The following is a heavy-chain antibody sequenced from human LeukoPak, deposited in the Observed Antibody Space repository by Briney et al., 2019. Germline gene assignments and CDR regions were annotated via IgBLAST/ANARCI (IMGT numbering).Heavy chain of an antibody. CDR3: AKGAGGFSYYNWFDP. V-gene: IGHV4-61*02. J-gene: IGHJ5*02. D-gene: IGHD5-18*01. CDR1: GGSISSSSYY. CDR2: IYTSGNT. Sequence: SETLSLTCTVSGGSISSSSYYWGWIRQPAGKGLEWIGRIYTSGNTNYNPSLKSRVTMSVDTSKNQFSLKLSSVTAADTAIYYCAKGAGGFSYYNWFDPWGQGTLVTVSS.